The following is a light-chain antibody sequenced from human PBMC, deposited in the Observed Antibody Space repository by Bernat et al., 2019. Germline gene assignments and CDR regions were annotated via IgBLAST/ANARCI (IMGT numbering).Light chain of an antibody. CDR2: YHN. J-gene: IGLJ3*02. Sequence: QSVLTQPPSASGTPGQTVNISCSGSTANVGSNTANWYQQVPGTAPKLLIYYHNQRPSGVPERFSGSKSGTSASLAISGLQSDDEADYFCSAWDDSLNGWVFGGGTKLTVL. V-gene: IGLV1-44*01. CDR1: TANVGSNT. CDR3: SAWDDSLNGWV.